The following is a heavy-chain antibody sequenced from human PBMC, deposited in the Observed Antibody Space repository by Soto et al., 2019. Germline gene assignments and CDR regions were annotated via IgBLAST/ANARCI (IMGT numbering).Heavy chain of an antibody. Sequence: LRLSCAAAGFTFRNYAMNWVRQAPGKGLELVSSISSNGSSAYYADSVKGRFTISRDNSKNTLYLQMNSLRADDTAVYYCARGYCSAVGCYVHYYYGFDVWGQGTTVTVSS. CDR2: ISSNGSSA. D-gene: IGHD2-15*01. J-gene: IGHJ6*02. CDR3: ARGYCSAVGCYVHYYYGFDV. V-gene: IGHV3-23*01. CDR1: GFTFRNYA.